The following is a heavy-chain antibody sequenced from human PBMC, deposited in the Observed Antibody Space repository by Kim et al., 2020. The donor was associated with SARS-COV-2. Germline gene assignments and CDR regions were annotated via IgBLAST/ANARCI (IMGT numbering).Heavy chain of an antibody. Sequence: ASVKVSCKASGYTFTSYGISWVRQAPGQGLEWMGWISAYNGNTNYAQKLQGRVTMTTDTSTSTAYMELRSLRSDDTAVYYCAREGHRYSSGWYWFDPWGQGTLVTVSS. CDR1: GYTFTSYG. D-gene: IGHD6-19*01. CDR3: AREGHRYSSGWYWFDP. CDR2: ISAYNGNT. V-gene: IGHV1-18*01. J-gene: IGHJ5*02.